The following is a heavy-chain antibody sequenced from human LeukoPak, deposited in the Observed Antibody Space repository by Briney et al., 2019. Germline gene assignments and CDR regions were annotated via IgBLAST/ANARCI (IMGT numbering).Heavy chain of an antibody. J-gene: IGHJ4*02. Sequence: PGGSLRLSCAASGFTFSNAWMSWVRRAPGKGLEWVGRIKSKTDGGTTDYAAPVKGRFTISRDGSKNTLYLQMNSLKTEDTAVYYCTTEGPIKGIIITGTSWDYYFDYWGQGTLVTVSS. CDR1: GFTFSNAW. CDR2: IKSKTDGGTT. D-gene: IGHD1-20*01. V-gene: IGHV3-15*01. CDR3: TTEGPIKGIIITGTSWDYYFDY.